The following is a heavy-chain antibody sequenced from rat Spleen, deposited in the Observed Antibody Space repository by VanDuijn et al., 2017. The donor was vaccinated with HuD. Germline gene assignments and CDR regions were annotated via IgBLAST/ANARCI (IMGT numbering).Heavy chain of an antibody. CDR3: AVAGYGY. Sequence: EVQLVESGGGLVQPGRSMKLSCAASGFTFSNYDMAWVRQAPGKGLEWVAYISSHSGTIYYADTVKGRFTISRDYAKNIVFLRMNSLKSEDTGTYYCAVAGYGYWGQGVMVTVSS. CDR1: GFTFSNYD. J-gene: IGHJ2*01. D-gene: IGHD1-7*01. CDR2: ISSHSGTI. V-gene: IGHV5-25*01.